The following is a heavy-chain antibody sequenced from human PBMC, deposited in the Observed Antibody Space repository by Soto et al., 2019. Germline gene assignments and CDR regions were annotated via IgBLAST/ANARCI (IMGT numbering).Heavy chain of an antibody. J-gene: IGHJ3*02. V-gene: IGHV1-18*01. CDR1: GYTFTNYG. CDR2: ISAYNGNT. Sequence: ASVKVSCKASGYTFTNYGISWVRQAPGQGLEWMGWISAYNGNTKYAQKLQGRVTMTTDTSTSTAYMELRSLRSDDAAVYYCARGGSSGWYFNAFDIWGQGTMVTVSS. CDR3: ARGGSSGWYFNAFDI. D-gene: IGHD6-19*01.